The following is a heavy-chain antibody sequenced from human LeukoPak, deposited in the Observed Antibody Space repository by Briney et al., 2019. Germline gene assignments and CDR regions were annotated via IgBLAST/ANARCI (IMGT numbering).Heavy chain of an antibody. D-gene: IGHD3-3*01. J-gene: IGHJ4*02. Sequence: GGSLRLSCVASGFTFRNYAMSWVRQSPGKGLEWISAISNDGVYTFHADSVKGRFTISRDNSKNTLYLQMNSLRAEDTAVYYCAKYTIFGVATRALGYFDYWGQGTLVTVSS. V-gene: IGHV3-23*01. CDR3: AKYTIFGVATRALGYFDY. CDR1: GFTFRNYA. CDR2: ISNDGVYT.